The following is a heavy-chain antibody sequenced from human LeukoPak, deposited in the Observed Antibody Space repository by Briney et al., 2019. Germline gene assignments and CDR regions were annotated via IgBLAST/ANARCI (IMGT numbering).Heavy chain of an antibody. V-gene: IGHV3-48*03. CDR1: GFTFSTYE. J-gene: IGHJ5*02. CDR3: VLVGYLGGS. Sequence: PGGSLRLSCAASGFTFSTYELNWVRQAPGKGLEWVSYIGSGTTIFYADSVKGRFTISRDNAKNSLYLQMNSLRAEDTAVYYCVLVGYLGGSWGQGTLVTVSS. CDR2: IGSGTTI. D-gene: IGHD1-26*01.